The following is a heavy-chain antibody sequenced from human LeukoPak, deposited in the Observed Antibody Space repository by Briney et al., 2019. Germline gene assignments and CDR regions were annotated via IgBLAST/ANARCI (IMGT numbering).Heavy chain of an antibody. CDR1: GYAITSGGFS. CDR2: IYYSGST. CDR3: ASGIAAFFFDY. J-gene: IGHJ4*02. D-gene: IGHD6-13*01. V-gene: IGHV4-30-4*01. Sequence: PSQTLSLTCTVSGYAITSGGFSWNWIRQPPGKGLEWIGYIYYSGSTYYNPSLKSRVTISVDTSKNQFSLKLSSVTAADTAVYYCASGIAAFFFDYWGQGTLVTVSS.